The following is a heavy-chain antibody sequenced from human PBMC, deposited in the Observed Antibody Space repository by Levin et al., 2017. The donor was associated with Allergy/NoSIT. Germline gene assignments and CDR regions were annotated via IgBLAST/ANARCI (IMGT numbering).Heavy chain of an antibody. D-gene: IGHD6-19*01. CDR2: INWNSGSI. J-gene: IGHJ4*02. CDR1: GFTFDDYA. CDR3: AKDMNSGWSWVDY. V-gene: IGHV3-9*01. Sequence: GGSLRLSCAASGFTFDDYAMHWVRQAPGKGLEWVSGINWNSGSIGYADSVKGRFTISRDNAKNSLYLQMNSLRAEDTALYYCAKDMNSGWSWVDYWGQGTLVTVSS.